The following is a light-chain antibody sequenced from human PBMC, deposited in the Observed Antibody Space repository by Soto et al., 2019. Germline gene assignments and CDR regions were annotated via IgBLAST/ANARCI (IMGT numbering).Light chain of an antibody. J-gene: IGLJ3*02. CDR1: SSDVGGYHY. CDR3: SSYTSSSAVV. Sequence: QSALTQPASVSGSPGQSITISCTGTSSDVGGYHYVSWYQQYPGKAPKLMIYDVSNRPSGVSNRFSGSKSGNTASLTISGLQAEYEADYYCSSYTSSSAVVFGGGTKLTVL. CDR2: DVS. V-gene: IGLV2-14*01.